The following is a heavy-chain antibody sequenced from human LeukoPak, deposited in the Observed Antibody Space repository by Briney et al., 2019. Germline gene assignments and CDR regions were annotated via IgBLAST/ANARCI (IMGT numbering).Heavy chain of an antibody. Sequence: GGSLRLFCAASGFPFNQYWMRWVPPSLRKGLEGVANIKHDASEIYYLDSVKGRFTISRDNAKASLYLQMNSLRVEDSAIYYCATEYCTDKGNFDLWGRGTLITVSS. CDR2: IKHDASEI. V-gene: IGHV3-7*02. CDR1: GFPFNQYW. CDR3: ATEYCTDKGNFDL. D-gene: IGHD2/OR15-2a*01. J-gene: IGHJ2*01.